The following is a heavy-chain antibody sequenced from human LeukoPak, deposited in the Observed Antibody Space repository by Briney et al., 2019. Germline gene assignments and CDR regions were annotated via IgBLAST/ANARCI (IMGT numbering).Heavy chain of an antibody. CDR2: IYSGGST. J-gene: IGHJ4*02. D-gene: IGHD6-6*01. CDR1: GFTVSSNY. Sequence: TGGSLRLSCAASGFTVSSNYMSWVRQAPGKGLEWVSVIYSGGSTYYADSVKGRFTISRDNAKNSLYLQMNSLRAEDTAVYYCARDPPSYSSSSLTGDGYWGQGTLVTVSS. CDR3: ARDPPSYSSSSLTGDGY. V-gene: IGHV3-66*01.